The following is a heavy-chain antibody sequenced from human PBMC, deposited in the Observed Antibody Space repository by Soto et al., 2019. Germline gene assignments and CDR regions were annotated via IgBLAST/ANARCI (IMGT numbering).Heavy chain of an antibody. Sequence: AGGSLRLSCAASGFAFSNCAMSWVRQAPGKGLGWVSTIKTSGDTTFYADPVKGRFTTSRDDSKNTLYLQMNSLRAEDTATYYCTKDVTGDIGADFWGQGTPVTVSS. CDR2: IKTSGDTT. V-gene: IGHV3-23*05. CDR1: GFAFSNCA. D-gene: IGHD2-21*02. J-gene: IGHJ4*02. CDR3: TKDVTGDIGADF.